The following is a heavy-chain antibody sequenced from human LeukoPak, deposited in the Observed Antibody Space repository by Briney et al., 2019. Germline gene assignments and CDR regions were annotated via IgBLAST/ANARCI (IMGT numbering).Heavy chain of an antibody. CDR3: ARAYQRLGGLSFPDS. CDR1: GYTFTGYY. J-gene: IGHJ5*01. Sequence: ASVKVSCKASGYTFTGYYMHWVRQAPGQGLEWMGWINPNTGNPMYAQGFTGRFVFSLDTSVTTTYLQINGLEAEDTAEYYCARAYQRLGGLSFPDSWGQGTLVTVSS. D-gene: IGHD3-16*02. V-gene: IGHV7-4-1*02. CDR2: INPNTGNP.